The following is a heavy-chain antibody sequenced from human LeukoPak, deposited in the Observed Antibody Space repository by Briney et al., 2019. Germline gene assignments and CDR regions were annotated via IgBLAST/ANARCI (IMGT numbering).Heavy chain of an antibody. V-gene: IGHV4-59*12. Sequence: PSETLSLTCTVSGASISGYYWSWIRQPPGKRLEWIGYIISTGTINYNPSLKSRVTMSVDTSKNQFSLKLSSVTAADTAVYYCAREGKLLWFGESEDWFDPWGQGTLVTVSS. CDR3: AREGKLLWFGESEDWFDP. CDR1: GASISGYY. CDR2: IISTGTI. J-gene: IGHJ5*02. D-gene: IGHD3-10*01.